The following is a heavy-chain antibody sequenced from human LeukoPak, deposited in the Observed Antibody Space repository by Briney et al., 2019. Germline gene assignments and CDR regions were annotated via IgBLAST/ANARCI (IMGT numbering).Heavy chain of an antibody. D-gene: IGHD6-19*01. J-gene: IGHJ3*02. CDR2: MSYDGSNK. V-gene: IGHV3-30-3*01. CDR1: GFTFTTYA. CDR3: ALAVAALEAFDI. Sequence: GRSLRLSCAASGFTFTTYAVHWVRQAPGKGLEWLAIMSYDGSNKYYADYVKGRFTVSRDSSKNTVYLQMNSLRDDDTAIYYCALAVAALEAFDIWGQGTMVTVSS.